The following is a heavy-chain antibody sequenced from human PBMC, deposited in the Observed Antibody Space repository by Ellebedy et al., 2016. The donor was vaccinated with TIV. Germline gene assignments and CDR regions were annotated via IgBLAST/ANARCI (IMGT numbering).Heavy chain of an antibody. CDR3: AKDRTSGDGYWVFDN. CDR1: GFTFSPYA. V-gene: IGHV3-23*01. CDR2: IVGSGSL. D-gene: IGHD5-18*01. J-gene: IGHJ4*02. Sequence: PGGSLRLSCAASGFTFSPYAMAWVRQAPGKGLGWVSGIVGSGSLKYADSVKGRLTISRDNSKRTVDLQMNSLRAEDTAIYFCAKDRTSGDGYWVFDNWGQGTLVSVSS.